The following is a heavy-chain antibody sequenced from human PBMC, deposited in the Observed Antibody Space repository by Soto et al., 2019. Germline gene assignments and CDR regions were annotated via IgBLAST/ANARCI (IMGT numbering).Heavy chain of an antibody. CDR2: INPSGGST. V-gene: IGHV1-46*01. CDR1: GYTFTSYY. CDR3: ARATPHYDFWSGYPWGYYYYGMDV. D-gene: IGHD3-3*01. Sequence: ASVKVSCKASGYTFTSYYMRWVRQATGQGLEWMGIINPSGGSTSYAQKFQGRVTMTRDTSTSTVYMELSSLRSEDTAVYYCARATPHYDFWSGYPWGYYYYGMDVWGQGTTVTVSS. J-gene: IGHJ6*02.